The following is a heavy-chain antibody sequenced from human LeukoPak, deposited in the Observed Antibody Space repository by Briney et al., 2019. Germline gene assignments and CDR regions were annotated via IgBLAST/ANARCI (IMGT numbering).Heavy chain of an antibody. CDR1: GFSVSGNY. D-gene: IGHD2-15*01. Sequence: PGGSLRLSCAASGFSVSGNYMSWVRQAPGKGLEWVSIIYSGGGTYYADSVKGRFTISRDESKNTLYLQMNGLRAEDTAVYYCARSSVRETPPNYWGQGTLVTVSS. V-gene: IGHV3-53*01. CDR2: IYSGGGT. J-gene: IGHJ4*02. CDR3: ARSSVRETPPNY.